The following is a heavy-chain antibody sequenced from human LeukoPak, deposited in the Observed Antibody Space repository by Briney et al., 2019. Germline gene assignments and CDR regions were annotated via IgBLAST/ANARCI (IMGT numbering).Heavy chain of an antibody. D-gene: IGHD2-8*01. Sequence: SVKVSCKASGGTFSSYAISWVRQAPGQGLEWMGGIIPIFGTANYAQKFQGRVTITADESTSTAYMELSSLRSEDTAVYYCARNRNGDYYYYYMDAWGKGTTATVSS. V-gene: IGHV1-69*01. CDR1: GGTFSSYA. CDR2: IIPIFGTA. J-gene: IGHJ6*03. CDR3: ARNRNGDYYYYYMDA.